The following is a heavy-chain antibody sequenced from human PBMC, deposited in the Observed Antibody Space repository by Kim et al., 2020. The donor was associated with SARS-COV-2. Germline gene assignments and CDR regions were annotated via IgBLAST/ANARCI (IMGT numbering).Heavy chain of an antibody. D-gene: IGHD2-15*01. V-gene: IGHV4-39*01. CDR1: GGSISSSSYY. Sequence: SETLSLTCTVSGGSISSSSYYWGWIRQPPGKGLEWIGSFYYSGSTFYNPSLKRRVTISVDTSKNQLSLKLSSVTAADTAVYYCARHCSGGSCYSGWFDPWSQGTLVTVSA. CDR3: ARHCSGGSCYSGWFDP. J-gene: IGHJ5*02. CDR2: FYYSGST.